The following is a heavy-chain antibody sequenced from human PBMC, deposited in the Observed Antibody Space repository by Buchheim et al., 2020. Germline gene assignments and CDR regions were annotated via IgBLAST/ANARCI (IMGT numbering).Heavy chain of an antibody. CDR3: ARDSIASADGWFDP. J-gene: IGHJ5*02. CDR1: GFTFNTYS. Sequence: EVQLVESGGGLVKPRGSLRLSCAASGFTFNTYSMNWVRQAPGKGLEWVSSISSSGSFTYYADSVKGRFTISRDNAKNSLHLQMNSLRAEDTAVYYCARDSIASADGWFDPWGQGTL. V-gene: IGHV3-21*01. D-gene: IGHD6-13*01. CDR2: ISSSGSFT.